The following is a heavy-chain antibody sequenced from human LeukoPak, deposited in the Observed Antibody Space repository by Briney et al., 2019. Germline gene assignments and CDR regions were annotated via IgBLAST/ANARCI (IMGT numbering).Heavy chain of an antibody. CDR3: AKIYYYYVRGSFVDP. D-gene: IGHD3-16*01. V-gene: IGHV3-23*01. CDR2: ISGSGGST. J-gene: IGHJ5*02. Sequence: GESLKISCAASGFTFSSYAMSWVRQAPGKGLEWVSAISGSGGSTYYADSVKGRFTISRDNSENTLYLQMNSLRAEDTAVYYCAKIYYYYVRGSFVDPWGQGTLVTVSS. CDR1: GFTFSSYA.